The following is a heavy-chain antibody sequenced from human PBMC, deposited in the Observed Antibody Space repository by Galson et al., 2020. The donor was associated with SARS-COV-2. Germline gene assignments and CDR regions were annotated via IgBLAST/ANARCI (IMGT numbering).Heavy chain of an antibody. V-gene: IGHV3-53*04. J-gene: IGHJ6*04. Sequence: QLGESLKISCAASGFTVSSNYMSWVRQAPGKGLEWVSVIYSGGSTYYADSVKCRFTISRHNSKNTLYLQMNSLRAEDTSVYYCAVYFWSGYYTDYDGYLCVWCNGSLVTVSS. D-gene: IGHD3-3*01. CDR2: IYSGGST. CDR1: GFTVSSNY. CDR3: AVYFWSGYYTDYDGYLCV.